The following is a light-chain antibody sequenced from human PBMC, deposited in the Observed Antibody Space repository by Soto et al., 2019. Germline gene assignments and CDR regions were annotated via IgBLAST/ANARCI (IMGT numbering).Light chain of an antibody. V-gene: IGLV2-14*01. Sequence: HSALTQPASVSGSPGQSITISCTGTSSDVGGFAYVSWYQQHPGKAPKLMIYEVSSRPSGVSNRFSGSKSVNTASLTISGLQAEDEADYYCTSFTSSSTYVFGSGTKVTVL. CDR3: TSFTSSSTYV. J-gene: IGLJ1*01. CDR1: SSDVGGFAY. CDR2: EVS.